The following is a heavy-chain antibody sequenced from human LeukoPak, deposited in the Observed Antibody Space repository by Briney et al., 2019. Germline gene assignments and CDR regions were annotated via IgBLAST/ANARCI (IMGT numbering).Heavy chain of an antibody. J-gene: IGHJ3*01. CDR1: RFTFSSDW. D-gene: IGHD1-26*01. CDR3: ARTIGSKNAFDL. V-gene: IGHV3-74*01. Sequence: GGSLRLSCAASRFTFSSDWMHWVRQAPGKGLVWVSRIDTDGSTTTYADSVKGRFTISRDNAKNTLYLQMNSLRAEDTAVYYCARTIGSKNAFDLWGQGTMVTISS. CDR2: IDTDGSTT.